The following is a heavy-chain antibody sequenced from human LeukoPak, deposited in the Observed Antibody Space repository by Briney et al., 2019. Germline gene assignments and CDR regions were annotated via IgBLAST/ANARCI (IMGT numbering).Heavy chain of an antibody. CDR3: ARGPTRYYFDY. V-gene: IGHV4-59*01. CDR1: GGSLSSYY. CDR2: IFYSGNT. J-gene: IGHJ4*02. D-gene: IGHD1-1*01. Sequence: SETLSLTCTVSGGSLSSYYWSWIRQSPGKGLQWIGHIFYSGNTNYNPSLKSRVIMSLDTSKNQFSLNLTSVTAADTALYYCARGPTRYYFDYWGQGTLVTVSS.